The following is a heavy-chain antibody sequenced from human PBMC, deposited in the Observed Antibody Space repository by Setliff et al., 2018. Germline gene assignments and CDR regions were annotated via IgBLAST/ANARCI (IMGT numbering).Heavy chain of an antibody. D-gene: IGHD3-22*01. CDR2: INHSGST. Sequence: SETLSLTCAVYGGSFSTYYWNWIRQPPGKGLEWIGEINHSGSTNYNPSLKSRVTISLDTSKNQFSLKLSSVTAADTAVYYCARGSYYDSSGYSPDFFDYWGQGTLVTVSS. J-gene: IGHJ4*02. CDR1: GGSFSTYY. CDR3: ARGSYYDSSGYSPDFFDY. V-gene: IGHV4-34*01.